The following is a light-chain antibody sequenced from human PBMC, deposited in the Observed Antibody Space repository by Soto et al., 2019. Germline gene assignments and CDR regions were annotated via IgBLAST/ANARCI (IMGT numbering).Light chain of an antibody. CDR2: VGTGGIVG. CDR1: SGYSNYK. J-gene: IGLJ1*01. Sequence: QSVLTQPPSASASLGASVTLTCTLSSGYSNYKVDWYQQRPGKGPRFVMRVGTGGIVGSKGDGIPDRFSVLGSGLNRYLTIKNIQEEDESDYHCGADHGSGSNFGYFFGTGTKVTVL. CDR3: GADHGSGSNFGYF. V-gene: IGLV9-49*01.